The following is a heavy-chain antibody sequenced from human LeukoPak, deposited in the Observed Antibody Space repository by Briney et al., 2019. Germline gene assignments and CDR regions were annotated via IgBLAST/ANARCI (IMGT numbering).Heavy chain of an antibody. Sequence: PGGSLRLSCAASGFTFSDYYMSWIRQAPGKGLEWVSYISSSGSTIYYADSVKGRFTISRDNAKNSLYLQMNSLRAEDTAVYYCARVPYYYDSSGYYYGRVYFDYWGQGTLVTVSS. J-gene: IGHJ4*02. CDR1: GFTFSDYY. CDR3: ARVPYYYDSSGYYYGRVYFDY. CDR2: ISSSGSTI. D-gene: IGHD3-22*01. V-gene: IGHV3-11*01.